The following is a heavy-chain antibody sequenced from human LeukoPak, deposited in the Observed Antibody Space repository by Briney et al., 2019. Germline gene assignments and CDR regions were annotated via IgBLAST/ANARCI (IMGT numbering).Heavy chain of an antibody. Sequence: GGSLRLSCAASGFIFSNYWMSWVRQAPGIGLEWVANIRQDGSEIYYVDSVKGRFTISRDNAKNSVYLQMNSLRAEDTAVYYCARDSTLSNYWGQGTLVTVSS. CDR3: ARDSTLSNY. J-gene: IGHJ4*02. D-gene: IGHD3-16*01. CDR1: GFIFSNYW. CDR2: IRQDGSEI. V-gene: IGHV3-7*04.